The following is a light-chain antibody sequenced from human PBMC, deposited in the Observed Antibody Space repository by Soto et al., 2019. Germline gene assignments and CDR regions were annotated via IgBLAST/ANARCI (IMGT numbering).Light chain of an antibody. CDR3: QSYDSRRQVV. CDR2: GNS. Sequence: QAVVTQPPSVSGAPGQRVTISCTGSSSNIGAGYDVHWYQQLPGTAPKLLIYGNSNRPSGVPDRFSGSKSGTSASLAITGLQAEDEADYYCQSYDSRRQVVFGGGTQLTVL. V-gene: IGLV1-40*01. CDR1: SSNIGAGYD. J-gene: IGLJ2*01.